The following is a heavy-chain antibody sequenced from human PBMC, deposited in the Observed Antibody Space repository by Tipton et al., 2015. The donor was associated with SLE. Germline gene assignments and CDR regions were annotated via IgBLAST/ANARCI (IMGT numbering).Heavy chain of an antibody. CDR3: AGVSRDAFEI. CDR2: IYYSGST. V-gene: IGHV4-59*12. CDR1: GGSIRNDY. J-gene: IGHJ3*02. Sequence: LRLSCTVSGGSIRNDYWSWIRQPPGKGLEWIGYIYYSGSTNYNPSLKSRITISVDTSKNQFSLKLSSVTAADTAVYYCAGVSRDAFEIWGQGTMVTVSS. D-gene: IGHD5/OR15-5a*01.